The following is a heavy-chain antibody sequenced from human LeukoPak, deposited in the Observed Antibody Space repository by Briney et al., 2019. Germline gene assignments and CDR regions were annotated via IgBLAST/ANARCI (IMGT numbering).Heavy chain of an antibody. CDR3: ARGLLMSWSPFDY. Sequence: PSETLSLTCTVSGGSISSYYWSWIRQPPGKGLERIGYIYYSGSTNYNPSLKSRVTISVDTSKNQFSLKLSSVTAADTAVYYCARGLLMSWSPFDYWGQGTLVTVSS. CDR1: GGSISSYY. D-gene: IGHD6-13*01. CDR2: IYYSGST. V-gene: IGHV4-59*01. J-gene: IGHJ4*02.